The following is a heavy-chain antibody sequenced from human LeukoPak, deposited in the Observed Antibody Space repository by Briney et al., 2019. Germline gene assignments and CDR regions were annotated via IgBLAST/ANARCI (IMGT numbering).Heavy chain of an antibody. CDR3: AKHSRRSIYDSSGYYYGEIDY. Sequence: GGSLRLSCAASGFTFSSYGMHWVRQAPGEGLEWVAVISYDGSNKYYADSVKGRFTISRDNSKNTLYLQMNSLRAEDTAVYYCAKHSRRSIYDSSGYYYGEIDYWGQGTLVTVSS. J-gene: IGHJ4*02. CDR1: GFTFSSYG. V-gene: IGHV3-30*18. CDR2: ISYDGSNK. D-gene: IGHD3-22*01.